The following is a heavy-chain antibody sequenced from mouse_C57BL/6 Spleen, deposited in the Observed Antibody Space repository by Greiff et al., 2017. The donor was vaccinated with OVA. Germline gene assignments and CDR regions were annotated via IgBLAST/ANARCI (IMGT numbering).Heavy chain of an antibody. Sequence: EVQLQQSGPGLVKPSQSLSLTCSVTGYSITSGYYWNWIRQFPGNKLEWMGYISYDGSNNYNPSLKNRISITRDTSKNQFFLKLNSVTTEDTATYYCARDYYSNYLDYWGQGTTLTVSS. V-gene: IGHV3-6*01. CDR2: ISYDGSN. CDR3: ARDYYSNYLDY. J-gene: IGHJ2*01. D-gene: IGHD2-12*01. CDR1: GYSITSGYY.